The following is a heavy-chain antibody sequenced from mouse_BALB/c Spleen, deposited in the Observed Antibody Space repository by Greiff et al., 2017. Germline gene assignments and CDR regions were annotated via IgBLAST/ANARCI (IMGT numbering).Heavy chain of an antibody. Sequence: EVMLVESGGGLVQPGGSLKLSCAASGFTFSSYGMSWVRQTPDKRLELVATINSNGGSTYYPDSVKGRFTISRDNAKNTLYLQMSSLKSEDTAMYYCAGYYGYPWFAYWGQGTLVTVSA. D-gene: IGHD1-2*01. CDR1: GFTFSSYG. V-gene: IGHV5-6-3*01. CDR2: INSNGGST. J-gene: IGHJ3*01. CDR3: AGYYGYPWFAY.